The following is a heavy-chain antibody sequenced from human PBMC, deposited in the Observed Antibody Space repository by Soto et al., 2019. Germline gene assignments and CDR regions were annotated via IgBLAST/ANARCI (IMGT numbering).Heavy chain of an antibody. D-gene: IGHD2-15*01. CDR1: GGAIRGSSFF. CDR3: ARHAVVMEEHYFYDMDV. V-gene: IGHV4-39*01. Sequence: SETLSLTCTVSGGAIRGSSFFWGWIRQPPGKGLVWIGSTYYSGSTYYNPSLKSRVTISVDTSKNEFSLKVSSVTAADTAVYYCARHAVVMEEHYFYDMDVWGQGTKVTVSS. CDR2: TYYSGST. J-gene: IGHJ6*02.